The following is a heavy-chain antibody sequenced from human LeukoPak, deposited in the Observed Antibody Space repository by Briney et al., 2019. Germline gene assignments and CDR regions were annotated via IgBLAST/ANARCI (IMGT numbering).Heavy chain of an antibody. CDR3: ARRGGLRYFDWLFTSYFDY. D-gene: IGHD3-9*01. CDR2: INHSGST. CDR1: GGSISSYY. J-gene: IGHJ4*02. V-gene: IGHV4-34*01. Sequence: SETLSLTCTVSGGSISSYYWSWIRQPPGKGLEWIGEINHSGSTNYNPSLKSRVTISVDTSKNQFSLKLSSVTAAGTAVYYCARRGGLRYFDWLFTSYFDYWGQGTLVTVSS.